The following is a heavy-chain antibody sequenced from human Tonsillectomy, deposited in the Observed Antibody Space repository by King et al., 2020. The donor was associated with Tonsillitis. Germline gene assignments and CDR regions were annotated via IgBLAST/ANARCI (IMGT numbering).Heavy chain of an antibody. J-gene: IGHJ5*02. CDR1: GFTFSSYA. V-gene: IGHV3-23*04. CDR3: AKTPLAVAGTGIDWFAP. CDR2: ISGNGGST. D-gene: IGHD6-19*01. Sequence: VQLVESGGGLVQPGGSLRLSCAASGFTFSSYAMTWARQAPGKGLEWVSVISGNGGSTSYADSVKGRFTISRDNSKNTLYLQMHSLRAEDTAVYYCAKTPLAVAGTGIDWFAPWGQGTLVTVS.